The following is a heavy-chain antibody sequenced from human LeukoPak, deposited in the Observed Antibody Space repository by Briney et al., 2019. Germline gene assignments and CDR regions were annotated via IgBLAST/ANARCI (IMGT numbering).Heavy chain of an antibody. CDR1: GFTFSSYG. Sequence: GGSLRLSCAASGFTFSSYGMHWVRQAPGKGLEWVAVISYDGSNKYYADSVKGRFTISRDNSKNTLYLQMNSLRAEDTAVHYCAKGAKGMSSSRYLFDYWGQGTLVTVSS. CDR2: ISYDGSNK. V-gene: IGHV3-30*18. D-gene: IGHD6-13*01. CDR3: AKGAKGMSSSRYLFDY. J-gene: IGHJ4*02.